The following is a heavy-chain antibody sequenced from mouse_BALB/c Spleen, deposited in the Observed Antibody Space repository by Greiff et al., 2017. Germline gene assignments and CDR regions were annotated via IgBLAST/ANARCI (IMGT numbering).Heavy chain of an antibody. CDR2: ISYDGSN. CDR3: AREGSDYDYAMDY. D-gene: IGHD2-4*01. Sequence: ESGPGLVKPSQSLSLTCSVTGYSITSGYYWNWIRQFPGNKLEWMGYISYDGSNNYNPSLKNRISITRDTSKNQFFLKLNSVTTEDTATYYCAREGSDYDYAMDYWGQGTSVTVSS. J-gene: IGHJ4*01. V-gene: IGHV3-6*02. CDR1: GYSITSGYY.